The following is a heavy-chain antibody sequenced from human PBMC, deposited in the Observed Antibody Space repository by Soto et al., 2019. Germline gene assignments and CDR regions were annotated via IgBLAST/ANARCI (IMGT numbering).Heavy chain of an antibody. Sequence: ASVKVSCKASGYTFTSYGISWVRQAPGQGLEWMGWISADNGNTNYAQKLQGRVTITTDTSTSTAYMELSNLRSEDTAVYYCAREPDLYDILTGYYSGPFDYWGQGTLVTVSS. CDR3: AREPDLYDILTGYYSGPFDY. CDR1: GYTFTSYG. CDR2: ISADNGNT. J-gene: IGHJ4*02. D-gene: IGHD3-9*01. V-gene: IGHV1-18*01.